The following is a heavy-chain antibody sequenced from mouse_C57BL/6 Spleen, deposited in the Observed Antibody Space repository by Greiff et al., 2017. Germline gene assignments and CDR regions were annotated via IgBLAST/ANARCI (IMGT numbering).Heavy chain of an antibody. D-gene: IGHD1-1*01. CDR3: ARVGLSYGSCRYYFDY. CDR1: GFTFSSYA. Sequence: EVKLLESGGGLVKPGGSLKLSCAASGFTFSSYAMSWVRQTPEKRLEWVATISDGGSYTYYPDNVKGRFTISRDNAKNNLYLQMSHLKSEDTAMYYGARVGLSYGSCRYYFDYWGQGTTLTVSS. CDR2: ISDGGSYT. V-gene: IGHV5-4*03. J-gene: IGHJ2*01.